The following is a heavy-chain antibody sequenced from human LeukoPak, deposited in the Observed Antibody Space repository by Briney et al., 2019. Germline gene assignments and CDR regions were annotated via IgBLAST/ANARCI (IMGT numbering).Heavy chain of an antibody. Sequence: GASVKVSCKASGGTFSSYAISWVRQAPEQGLEWMGGIIPIFGTANYAQKLQGRVTITTDESTSTAYMEHSSLRSEDTGVYYCARDKLGTVAGNINWFDPWGQGTLVTVSS. CDR1: GGTFSSYA. V-gene: IGHV1-69*05. CDR2: IIPIFGTA. CDR3: ARDKLGTVAGNINWFDP. J-gene: IGHJ5*02. D-gene: IGHD6-19*01.